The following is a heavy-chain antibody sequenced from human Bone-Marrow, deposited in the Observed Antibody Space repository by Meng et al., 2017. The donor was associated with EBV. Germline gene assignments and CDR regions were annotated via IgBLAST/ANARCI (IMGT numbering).Heavy chain of an antibody. J-gene: IGHJ4*02. Sequence: PFKEFGSPVITPTQTPPLTCTFSGFSLSTSGMCVAWSRPPPGRALEWLALIYCDDETRYSPALKNRLTVTKDSSKNQVVFRMANLDPADTATYYCAHRRSDSGWFGYWGQGTLVTVSS. D-gene: IGHD6-19*01. V-gene: IGHV2-5*02. CDR3: AHRRSDSGWFGY. CDR1: GFSLSTSGMC. CDR2: IYCDDET.